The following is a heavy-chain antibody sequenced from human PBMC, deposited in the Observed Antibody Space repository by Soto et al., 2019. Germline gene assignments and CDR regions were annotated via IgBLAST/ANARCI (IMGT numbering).Heavy chain of an antibody. Sequence: ASVKVSCKASGYTFTSYYMNWVRQAPGQGLEWMGWINPNSGGTNYAQKFQGWVTMTRDTSISTAYMELSRLRSDDTAVYYCAREATVAPEWLRGYYGMDVWGQGTTVTVSS. V-gene: IGHV1-2*04. D-gene: IGHD5-12*01. J-gene: IGHJ6*02. CDR2: INPNSGGT. CDR3: AREATVAPEWLRGYYGMDV. CDR1: GYTFTSYY.